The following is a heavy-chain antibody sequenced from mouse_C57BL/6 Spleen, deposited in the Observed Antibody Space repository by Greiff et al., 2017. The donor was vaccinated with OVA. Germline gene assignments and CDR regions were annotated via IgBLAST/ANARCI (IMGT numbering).Heavy chain of an antibody. CDR1: GYAFTNYS. CDR2: INPGGGGT. Sequence: VQLQQSGAELVRPGTSVKVSCKASGYAFTNYSIEWVKQRPGQGLEWIGVINPGGGGTNYNEKFKGKATLTADKSSSTAYMQLSSLTSEDSAVYFCARGYYGSSYEFAYWGQGTLVTVSA. CDR3: ARGYYGSSYEFAY. J-gene: IGHJ3*01. D-gene: IGHD1-1*01. V-gene: IGHV1-54*01.